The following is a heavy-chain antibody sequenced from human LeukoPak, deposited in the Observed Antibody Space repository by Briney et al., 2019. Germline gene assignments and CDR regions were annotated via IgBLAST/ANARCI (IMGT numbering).Heavy chain of an antibody. J-gene: IGHJ4*02. CDR2: ISSSSSTV. CDR3: ARIGGQQLVKVQK. V-gene: IGHV3-48*01. Sequence: PGASLRLSCAASGFTFSSYSMNWVRQAPGKGLEWVSYISSSSSTVYYADSVKGRFTISRDNAKNSLYLQMNSLRAEDTAVYYCARIGGQQLVKVQKWGQGTLVTVSS. CDR1: GFTFSSYS. D-gene: IGHD6-13*01.